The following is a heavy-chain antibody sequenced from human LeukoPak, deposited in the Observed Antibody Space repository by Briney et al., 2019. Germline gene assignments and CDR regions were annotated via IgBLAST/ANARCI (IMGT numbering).Heavy chain of an antibody. CDR2: TYYRSKWYN. V-gene: IGHV6-1*01. CDR3: ARLNWSGGLGAFDS. D-gene: IGHD3-16*01. J-gene: IGHJ4*02. CDR1: GDSVSSNSAA. Sequence: SQTLSLTCAISGDSVSSNSAAWNGIRQSPSRGLEWLGRTYYRSKWYNYYTISVKSRITINPDTSKNQFSPQLNSLTPEDTAVYYCARLNWSGGLGAFDSWGQGTLVTVSS.